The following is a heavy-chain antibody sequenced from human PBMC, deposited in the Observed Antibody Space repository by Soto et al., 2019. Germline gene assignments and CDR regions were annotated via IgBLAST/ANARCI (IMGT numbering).Heavy chain of an antibody. CDR2: VHHSGGT. CDR3: ARGVPGTPGSYYKCHFDD. D-gene: IGHD3-10*01. V-gene: IGHV4-34*01. CDR1: GGSFGNHY. J-gene: IGHJ4*02. Sequence: QVQLQQWGAGLLKPSETLSLTCAVYGGSFGNHYWTWIRQSPGKGLEWIGEVHHSGGTSYNPSLKRRGXIXIDXSRNEFSLNLSSVTAADTAVYYCARGVPGTPGSYYKCHFDDWGQGTLVTVSS.